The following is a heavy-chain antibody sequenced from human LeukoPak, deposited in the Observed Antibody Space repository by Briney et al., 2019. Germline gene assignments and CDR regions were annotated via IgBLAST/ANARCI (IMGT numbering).Heavy chain of an antibody. Sequence: ASVKVSCKTSGYSFTGYYIHWVRQAPGQGLEWMGRINPNSGGPNYGQKFQGTVTMARDTSISTAYLELSNLRSDDTAAYYCVRGYSYGFYFDYWGQGSLVTVSS. CDR2: INPNSGGP. CDR1: GYSFTGYY. J-gene: IGHJ4*02. D-gene: IGHD5-18*01. V-gene: IGHV1-2*06. CDR3: VRGYSYGFYFDY.